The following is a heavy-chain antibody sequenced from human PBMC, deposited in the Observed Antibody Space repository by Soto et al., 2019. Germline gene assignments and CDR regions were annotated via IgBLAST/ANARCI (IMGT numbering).Heavy chain of an antibody. V-gene: IGHV3-23*01. CDR1: GFTFSSYT. CDR2: ISSSGGST. J-gene: IGHJ4*02. D-gene: IGHD3-10*01. CDR3: AKGGGDY. Sequence: EVQLLESGGGLVQPGGSLRLSCAASGFTFSSYTMSWVRQGPGKGLEWVSGISSSGGSTVYADSVKGRFTISRDNFKNTLYLQRNSLRAEDTAVYYCAKGGGDYWGQGTPVTVSS.